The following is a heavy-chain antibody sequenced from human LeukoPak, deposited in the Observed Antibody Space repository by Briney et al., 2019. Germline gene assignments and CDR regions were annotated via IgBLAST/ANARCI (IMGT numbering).Heavy chain of an antibody. Sequence: GRSLRLSCAASGSTFSSYGMHWVRQAPGKGLEWVAAIWYDGSNKYYADSVKGRFTISRDNSKNTLYLQMNSLRAEDTAVYYCARDGSSGWYWVDYWGQGTLVTVSS. V-gene: IGHV3-33*01. CDR2: IWYDGSNK. CDR1: GSTFSSYG. CDR3: ARDGSSGWYWVDY. J-gene: IGHJ4*02. D-gene: IGHD6-19*01.